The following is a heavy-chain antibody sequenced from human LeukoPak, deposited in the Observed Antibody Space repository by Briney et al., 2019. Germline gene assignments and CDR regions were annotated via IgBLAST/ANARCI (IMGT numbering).Heavy chain of an antibody. CDR3: ARLKATVSIHAYFDS. D-gene: IGHD4-17*01. J-gene: IGHJ4*02. CDR2: IDHGGST. V-gene: IGHV4-59*01. CDR1: GGSFSGYY. Sequence: SETLSLTCAVYGGSFSGYYWTWIRQPPGKGLEWIGYIDHGGSTNYNPSLRSRVSISSDTSKIQFSLELTSVTAADTAVYYCARLKATVSIHAYFDSWGQGTLVTVSS.